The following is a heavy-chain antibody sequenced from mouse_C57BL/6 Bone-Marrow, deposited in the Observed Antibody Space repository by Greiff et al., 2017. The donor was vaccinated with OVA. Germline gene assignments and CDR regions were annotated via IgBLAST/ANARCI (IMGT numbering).Heavy chain of an antibody. J-gene: IGHJ3*01. CDR3: ARSGGEYYYGRPWFAY. Sequence: QVQLQQPGAELVKPGASVKMSCKASGYTFTSYWITWVKQRPGQGLEWIGDIYPGSGSTNYNEKFKSKATLTVDTSSSTAYMQLSSLTTEDSAVYYCARSGGEYYYGRPWFAYWGQGTLVTVSA. CDR2: IYPGSGST. D-gene: IGHD1-1*01. V-gene: IGHV1-55*01. CDR1: GYTFTSYW.